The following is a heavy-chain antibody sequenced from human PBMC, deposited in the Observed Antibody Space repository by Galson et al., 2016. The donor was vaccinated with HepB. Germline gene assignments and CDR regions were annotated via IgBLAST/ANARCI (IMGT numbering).Heavy chain of an antibody. Sequence: SVKVSCKASGYTFTSNGISWVRQAPGQGLEWRRWISAYSGNKNYALQLQGRVTMTTDTSTSTAYMELRSLGPDDTAVYYCSRDQQHGLLDCGQGTLFTVSS. CDR3: SRDQQHGLLD. V-gene: IGHV1-18*01. D-gene: IGHD4-17*01. CDR1: GYTFTSNG. CDR2: ISAYSGNK. J-gene: IGHJ4*02.